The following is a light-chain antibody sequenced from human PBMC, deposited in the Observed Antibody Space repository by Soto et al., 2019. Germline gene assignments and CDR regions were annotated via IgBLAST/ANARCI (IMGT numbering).Light chain of an antibody. CDR2: EVS. J-gene: IGLJ2*01. Sequence: QSALTQPASVSGSPGQSITISCTGTSSDVGDYDYVSWYQHHPGKAPKLMIYEVSSRPSGISNRFSGSKSGNTASLTISGLQAEDEADYFCVSYTGSNTLVVFGGGTKLTVL. V-gene: IGLV2-14*01. CDR1: SSDVGDYDY. CDR3: VSYTGSNTLVV.